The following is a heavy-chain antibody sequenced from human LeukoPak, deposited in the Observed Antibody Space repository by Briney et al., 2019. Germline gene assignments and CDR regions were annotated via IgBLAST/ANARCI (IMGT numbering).Heavy chain of an antibody. CDR2: IYYSGIT. CDR1: GGSISGYG. CDR3: AREPCSGGSCYWFDY. J-gene: IGHJ4*02. Sequence: SDTLSLTCTVSGGSISGYGWSWIRQPPGKGLEGIGYIYYSGITNYNPSLNNRVPISLDTSKNHFSLKLRSVTAADTAVYYCAREPCSGGSCYWFDYWGQGTLVTVSS. V-gene: IGHV4-59*01. D-gene: IGHD2-15*01.